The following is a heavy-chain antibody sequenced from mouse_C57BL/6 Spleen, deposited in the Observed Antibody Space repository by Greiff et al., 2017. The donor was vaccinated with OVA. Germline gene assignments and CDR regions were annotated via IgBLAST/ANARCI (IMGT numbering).Heavy chain of an antibody. Sequence: QVQLQQPGAELVRPGSSVKLSCKASGYTFTSYWMDWVQQRPGQGLEWIGNIYPSDSATHYTQKFKDKATLTVDKSSSTAYMQLSSLTSEDSAVDYCARGSYYGSSPFAYWGQGTLVTVAA. CDR3: ARGSYYGSSPFAY. J-gene: IGHJ3*01. V-gene: IGHV1-61*01. CDR2: IYPSDSAT. CDR1: GYTFTSYW. D-gene: IGHD1-1*01.